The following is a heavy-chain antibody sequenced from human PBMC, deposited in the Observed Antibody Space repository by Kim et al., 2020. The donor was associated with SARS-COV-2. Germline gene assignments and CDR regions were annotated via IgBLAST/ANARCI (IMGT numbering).Heavy chain of an antibody. V-gene: IGHV4-39*01. Sequence: SETLSLTCTVSGGSISSSSYYWGWIRQPPGKGLEWIGSIYYSGSTYYNSSLKSRVTISVDTSKNQFSLKLSSVTAADTAVYYCARSSVILRDITFAFGGVNPYAFDIWGQGTMVTVSS. CDR1: GGSISSSSYY. CDR2: IYYSGST. J-gene: IGHJ3*02. D-gene: IGHD3-16*01. CDR3: ARSSVILRDITFAFGGVNPYAFDI.